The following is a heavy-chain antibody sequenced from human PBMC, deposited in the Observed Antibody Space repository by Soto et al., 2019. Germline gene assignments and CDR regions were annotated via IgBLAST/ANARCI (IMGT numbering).Heavy chain of an antibody. CDR3: AREYDEGYFDY. CDR1: GFTFSSYA. J-gene: IGHJ4*02. CDR2: ISYDGSNK. Sequence: GGSLRLSCAASGFTFSSYAMHWVRQAPGKGLEWVAVISYDGSNKYYADSVKGRFTISRDNSKNTLYRQMNSLRAEDTAVYYCAREYDEGYFDYWGQGTLVTVSS. D-gene: IGHD3-3*01. V-gene: IGHV3-30-3*01.